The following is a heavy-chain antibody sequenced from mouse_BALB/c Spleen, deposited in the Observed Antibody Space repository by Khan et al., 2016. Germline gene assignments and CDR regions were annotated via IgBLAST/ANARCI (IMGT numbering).Heavy chain of an antibody. CDR2: IRNKPNNHAT. D-gene: IGHD4-1*01. CDR1: GFTFSDAW. Sequence: EVKLEESGGGLVQPGGSMKLSCAASGFTFSDAWMDWVRQSPGKGLEWVAEIRNKPNNHATYYAESVKGRFTISRDDSKSSVYLQMNSLRAEDTVIYYCTRHWGGFDYWGQGTTLTVSS. V-gene: IGHV6-6*01. J-gene: IGHJ2*01. CDR3: TRHWGGFDY.